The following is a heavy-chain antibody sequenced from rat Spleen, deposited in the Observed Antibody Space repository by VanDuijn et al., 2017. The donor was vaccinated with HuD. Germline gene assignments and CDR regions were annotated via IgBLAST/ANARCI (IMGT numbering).Heavy chain of an antibody. CDR3: ATGMYTTDYYYAALFAY. D-gene: IGHD1-6*01. J-gene: IGHJ3*01. Sequence: EVQLVASGGGLVQPGRSLKLSCAASGFTFSNYGMHWIRQAPTKGLEWVASISPSGGSTYYRDSVKGRFTISRDNAKSTLYLQMDSLRSEDTATYYCATGMYTTDYYYAALFAYWGQGTLVTVSS. CDR2: ISPSGGST. CDR1: GFTFSNYG. V-gene: IGHV5-19*01.